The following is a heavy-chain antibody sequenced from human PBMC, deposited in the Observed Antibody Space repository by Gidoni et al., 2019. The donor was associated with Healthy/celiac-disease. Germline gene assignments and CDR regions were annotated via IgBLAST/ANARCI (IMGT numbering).Heavy chain of an antibody. CDR2: IYYSGST. J-gene: IGHJ5*02. CDR1: GGSISSYY. CDR3: PRGGISAVTCCDP. Sequence: QVQLQESGPGLGRPSETLSLTCTVSGGSISSYYWSWIRQPPGMGLEWIGYIYYSGSTNYNPPLKSRVTISVDTSKNQFSLNLSSVTAADTAVYYCPRGGISAVTCCDPCGQGPLVTVSS. V-gene: IGHV4-59*01. D-gene: IGHD4-17*01.